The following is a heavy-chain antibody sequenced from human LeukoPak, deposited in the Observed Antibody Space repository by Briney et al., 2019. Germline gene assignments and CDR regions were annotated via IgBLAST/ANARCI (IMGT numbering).Heavy chain of an antibody. J-gene: IGHJ4*02. Sequence: PGGSLRLSCSASGFTFSDYWMTWVRQAPGKGLEWVAKIKQDGSEKYYVDSVKGRFTISRDNAKNSLYLQMNSLGAEDTAVYYCARRGTSSSWAHFDYWGQGTLVTVSS. CDR3: ARRGTSSSWAHFDY. D-gene: IGHD6-13*01. V-gene: IGHV3-7*05. CDR1: GFTFSDYW. CDR2: IKQDGSEK.